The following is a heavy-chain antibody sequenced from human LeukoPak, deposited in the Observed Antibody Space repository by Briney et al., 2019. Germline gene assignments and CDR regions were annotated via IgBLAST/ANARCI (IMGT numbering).Heavy chain of an antibody. CDR2: IRYDGSNK. V-gene: IGHV3-30*02. Sequence: PGGSLRLSCAASGFTFSSYGMHWVRQAPGKGLEWVAFIRYDGSNKYYADSVKGRFTISRDNSKNTLYLQMNSLRAEDTALYYCAKDMGPYYYGSGHHMDVWGKGTTVTISS. J-gene: IGHJ6*03. CDR3: AKDMGPYYYGSGHHMDV. CDR1: GFTFSSYG. D-gene: IGHD3-10*01.